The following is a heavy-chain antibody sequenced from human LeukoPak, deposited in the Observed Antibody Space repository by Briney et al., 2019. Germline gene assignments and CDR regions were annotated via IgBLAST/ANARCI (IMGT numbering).Heavy chain of an antibody. J-gene: IGHJ5*02. CDR2: IYSGGST. CDR1: GFTFSSYW. D-gene: IGHD3-9*01. Sequence: AGGSLRLSCAASGFTFSSYWMSWVRQAPGKGLEWVSVIYSGGSTYYADSVKGRFTISRDNSKNTLYLQMNSLRAEDTAVYYCARDWKGQPLTTWGQGTLVTVSS. CDR3: ARDWKGQPLTT. V-gene: IGHV3-66*01.